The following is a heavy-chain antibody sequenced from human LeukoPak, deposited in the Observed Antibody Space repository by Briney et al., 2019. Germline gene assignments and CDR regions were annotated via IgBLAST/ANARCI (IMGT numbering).Heavy chain of an antibody. CDR1: GGSISSSSYY. Sequence: PSETLSLTCTVSGGSISSSSYYWGWIRQPPGKGLEWIGSIYYSGSTYYNPSLKSRVTISVDASKNQFSLKLSSVTAADTAVYYCARRQWLQAADYWGQGTLVTVSS. CDR2: IYYSGST. V-gene: IGHV4-39*07. J-gene: IGHJ4*02. CDR3: ARRQWLQAADY. D-gene: IGHD5-18*01.